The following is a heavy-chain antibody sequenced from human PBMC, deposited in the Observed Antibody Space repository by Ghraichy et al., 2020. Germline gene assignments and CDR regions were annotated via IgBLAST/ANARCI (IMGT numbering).Heavy chain of an antibody. V-gene: IGHV3-23*01. CDR2: VSGPGRST. J-gene: IGHJ4*02. CDR1: GFTFSSFA. D-gene: IGHD2-21*02. Sequence: ETLSLTCAASGFTFSSFAMSWVRQAPGKGLEWVSTVSGPGRSTNYADSVKGRFTISRDNSKTTLYLQMNSLRAEDTAIYYCAKRNVVVTAAGYFDSWGQGTLVTVSS. CDR3: AKRNVVVTAAGYFDS.